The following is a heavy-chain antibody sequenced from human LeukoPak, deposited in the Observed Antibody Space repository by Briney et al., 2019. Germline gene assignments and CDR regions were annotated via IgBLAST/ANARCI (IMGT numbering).Heavy chain of an antibody. V-gene: IGHV3-7*01. CDR2: IKQDGSEK. D-gene: IGHD3-3*01. CDR1: GFTFSSYL. Sequence: PGGSLRLSCAASGFTFSSYLMSWVRQAPGKGLEWVANIKQDGSEKYYVDSVKGRFTISRDNAKNSLYLQMNSLRAEDTAVYYCARGAPTQYYDFWSGYLEGIPFDYWGQGTLVTVSS. J-gene: IGHJ4*02. CDR3: ARGAPTQYYDFWSGYLEGIPFDY.